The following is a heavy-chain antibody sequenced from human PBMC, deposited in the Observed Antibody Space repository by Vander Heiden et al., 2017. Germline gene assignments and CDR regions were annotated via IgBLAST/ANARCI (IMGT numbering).Heavy chain of an antibody. V-gene: IGHV1-2*06. CDR3: ANEKMDCGGDCYSVGWFDP. CDR1: GYTFTGYY. Sequence: QVQLVQSGAEVKKPGASVKVSCKASGYTFTGYYMHWVRPAPGQGLEGMGRINPNSGGTNYAQKFQGRVTMTRDTSISTAYMELSRLRSDDTAVYYCANEKMDCGGDCYSVGWFDPWGQGTLVTVSS. CDR2: INPNSGGT. D-gene: IGHD2-21*02. J-gene: IGHJ5*02.